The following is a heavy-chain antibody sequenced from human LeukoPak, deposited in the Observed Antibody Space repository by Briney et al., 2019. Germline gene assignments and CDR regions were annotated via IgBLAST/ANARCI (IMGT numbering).Heavy chain of an antibody. D-gene: IGHD2-21*01. CDR2: IYPGDSDT. V-gene: IGHV5-51*01. CDR1: GYSFTSYW. J-gene: IGHJ4*02. Sequence: GESLKISCQGSGYSFTSYWIGWGRQMPGKGLGWMGIIYPGDSDTRYSPSFQGQVTISADKSLSTAYLQWSRLKASDTAKYYCARLAYCGGDCYLYFDYWGQGPVVTVSS. CDR3: ARLAYCGGDCYLYFDY.